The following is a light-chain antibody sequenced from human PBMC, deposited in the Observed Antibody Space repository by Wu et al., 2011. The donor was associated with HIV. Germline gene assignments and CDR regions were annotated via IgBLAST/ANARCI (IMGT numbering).Light chain of an antibody. V-gene: IGKV3-11*01. CDR2: DAS. Sequence: EIVLTQSPATLSLSPGERATLSCRASQSVDNYLAWYHQKPGQAPRLLIYDASNRATGIPARFTGSGSGTDFTLTISRLEPEDFAVYFCQQYVASGYSFWQGTKLEIK. CDR3: QQYVASGYS. CDR1: QSVDNY. J-gene: IGKJ2*03.